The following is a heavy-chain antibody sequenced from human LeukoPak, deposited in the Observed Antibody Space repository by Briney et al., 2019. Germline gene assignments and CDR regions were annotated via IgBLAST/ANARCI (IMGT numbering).Heavy chain of an antibody. Sequence: ASVKVSCKASGYTFTSYWIQWVRQAPGQGLEWMGLINPDGGSTAYAHRFQGRVTITRDTSASTAYMELSSLRSEDTAVYYCARDLLAAAGTMVGYWGQGTLVTVSS. V-gene: IGHV1-46*01. D-gene: IGHD6-13*01. CDR1: GYTFTSYW. J-gene: IGHJ4*02. CDR3: ARDLLAAAGTMVGY. CDR2: INPDGGST.